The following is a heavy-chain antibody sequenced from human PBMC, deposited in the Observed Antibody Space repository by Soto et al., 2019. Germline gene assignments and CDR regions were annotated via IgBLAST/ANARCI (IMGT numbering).Heavy chain of an antibody. CDR1: GGTFSSYA. CDR3: ARETPEAGTTEFDY. Sequence: SVKVSCKASGGTFSSYAISWVRQAPGQGLEWMGGIIPIFGTANYAQKFQGRVAITADESTSTAYMELSSLRSEDTAVCYCARETPEAGTTEFDYWGQGTLVTVSS. CDR2: IIPIFGTA. V-gene: IGHV1-69*13. D-gene: IGHD1-1*01. J-gene: IGHJ4*02.